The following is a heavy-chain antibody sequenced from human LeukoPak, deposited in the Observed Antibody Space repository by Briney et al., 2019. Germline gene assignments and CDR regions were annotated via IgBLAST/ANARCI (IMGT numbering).Heavy chain of an antibody. CDR1: GFTFSSYA. J-gene: IGHJ4*02. V-gene: IGHV3-7*05. CDR3: ARDWGAAGLWDY. D-gene: IGHD6-13*01. Sequence: QPGGSLRLSCAASGFTFSSYAMSWVRQAPGKGLEWVANIKEDGSEKDYVDSVKGRFTISRDNAKNSLYLQMNSLRAEDTAIYYCARDWGAAGLWDYWGQGTLVTVSS. CDR2: IKEDGSEK.